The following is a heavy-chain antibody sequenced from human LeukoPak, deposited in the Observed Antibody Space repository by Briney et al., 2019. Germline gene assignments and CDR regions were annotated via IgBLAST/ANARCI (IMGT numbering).Heavy chain of an antibody. Sequence: GGSLGLSCAASGFTFSSYSMNWVRQAPGKGLEWVSYISSSSSTIYYADSVKGRFTISRDNAKNSLYLQMNSLRAEDTAVYYCARGNPLWFGEFSSYWGQGTLVTVSS. D-gene: IGHD3-10*01. V-gene: IGHV3-48*01. J-gene: IGHJ4*02. CDR3: ARGNPLWFGEFSSY. CDR1: GFTFSSYS. CDR2: ISSSSSTI.